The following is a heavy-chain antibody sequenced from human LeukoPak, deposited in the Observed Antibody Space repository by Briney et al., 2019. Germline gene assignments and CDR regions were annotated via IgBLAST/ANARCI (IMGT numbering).Heavy chain of an antibody. J-gene: IGHJ6*03. CDR2: IYYSGST. Sequence: PSETLSLTCTVSGGSISSYYWSWIRQPPGKGLEWIGYIYYSGSTNYNPSLKSRVTISVDTSKNQFSLNLSSVTAADTAVYYCARGGGPKYYYYYMDVWGKGTTVTVSS. D-gene: IGHD3-16*01. CDR3: ARGGGPKYYYYYMDV. CDR1: GGSISSYY. V-gene: IGHV4-59*01.